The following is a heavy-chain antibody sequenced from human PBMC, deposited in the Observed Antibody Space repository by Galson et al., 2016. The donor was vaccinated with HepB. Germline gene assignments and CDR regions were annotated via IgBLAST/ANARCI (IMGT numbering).Heavy chain of an antibody. CDR1: GYTHNYV. CDR3: ASGNCGGDCYLDY. V-gene: IGHV1-3*01. D-gene: IGHD2-21*02. CDR2: INAGNGDT. J-gene: IGHJ4*02. Sequence: SVKVSCKASGYTHNYVMHWVRQAPGQRLEWMGWINAGNGDTGNSQRFQGRVTIARDTSANTAYMELSSLKSEDTAVYYCASGNCGGDCYLDYWGQGTLVTVSS.